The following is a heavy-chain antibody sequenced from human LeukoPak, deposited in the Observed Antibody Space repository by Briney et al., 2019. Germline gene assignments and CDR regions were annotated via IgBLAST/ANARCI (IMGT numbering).Heavy chain of an antibody. Sequence: SETLSLTCAVSGGSIAIRNYCWAWLRPSTGRGLEWLGSVYSSGSVYYNPSLKSRVTILVDTYKYQFALKLRSVTAADTAVYYCARDLTQHTFFDYWGRGTLATVSS. CDR1: GGSIAIRNYC. J-gene: IGHJ4*02. CDR2: VYSSGSV. D-gene: IGHD1-1*01. V-gene: IGHV4-39*06. CDR3: ARDLTQHTFFDY.